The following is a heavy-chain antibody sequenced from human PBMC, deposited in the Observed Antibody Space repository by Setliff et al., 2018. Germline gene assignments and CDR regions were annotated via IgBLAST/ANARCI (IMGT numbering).Heavy chain of an antibody. V-gene: IGHV4-38-2*02. CDR1: NVSLTSGFF. CDR2: VYHRGST. Sequence: PSETLSLTCTVSNVSLTSGFFWAWVRQPPGKGLEWIATVYHRGSTDYKPSLKSRATISVDTSKNQFSLKLTSMTAADTAVYFCAREGRSSTRGWYMDAWGKGTSVTVSS. D-gene: IGHD2-2*01. J-gene: IGHJ6*03. CDR3: AREGRSSTRGWYMDA.